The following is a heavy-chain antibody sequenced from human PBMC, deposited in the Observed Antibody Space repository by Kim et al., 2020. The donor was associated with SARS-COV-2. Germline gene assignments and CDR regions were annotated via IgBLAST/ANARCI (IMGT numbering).Heavy chain of an antibody. CDR2: IYNSWNT. J-gene: IGHJ4*02. CDR1: GVSISTDHYY. Sequence: SETLSLTCAVSGVSISTDHYYWAWVRQSPGKGLEWIAHIYNSWNTNYNPSLKGRVTIFTDTSKNQFSLTLYSLTAADTAVYYCAVAAPTTDFWGQGTLVT. V-gene: IGHV4-39*01. D-gene: IGHD6-6*01. CDR3: AVAAPTTDF.